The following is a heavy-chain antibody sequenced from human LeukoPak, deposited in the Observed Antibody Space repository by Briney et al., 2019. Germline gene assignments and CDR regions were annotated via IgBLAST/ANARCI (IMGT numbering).Heavy chain of an antibody. J-gene: IGHJ6*02. Sequence: SETLFLNCTFSGGSISIYYWSWIRQPPGKGLEWDGFIYYSGSTNYNPSFKTRVTISVDTSKNQFSLKLSSVTAADTAVYYCARVTAMASAENYYYGMDVWGQGTTVTVSS. CDR1: GGSISIYY. CDR3: ARVTAMASAENYYYGMDV. V-gene: IGHV4-59*01. CDR2: IYYSGST. D-gene: IGHD5-18*01.